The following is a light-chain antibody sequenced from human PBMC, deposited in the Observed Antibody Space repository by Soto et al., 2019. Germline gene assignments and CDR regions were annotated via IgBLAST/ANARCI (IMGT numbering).Light chain of an antibody. J-gene: IGLJ2*01. CDR3: TSYTTATSRV. CDR1: SSDIGGYNY. V-gene: IGLV2-8*01. Sequence: QSALTQPPSASGSPGQSVTISCTGTSSDIGGYNYVSWYQRHPGKAPQLIVYEVTKRPSGVPDRFSGSKSGNTASLTISGLQAEDEADYYCTSYTTATSRVFGGGTKLTVL. CDR2: EVT.